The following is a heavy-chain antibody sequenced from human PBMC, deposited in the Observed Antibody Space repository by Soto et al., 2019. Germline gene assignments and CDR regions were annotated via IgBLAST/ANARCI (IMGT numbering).Heavy chain of an antibody. CDR1: GGTLRSSSYY. D-gene: IGHD1-26*01. V-gene: IGHV4-39*01. CDR3: VNKGGSHSDVHAF. J-gene: IGHJ2*01. CDR2: IYYTGST. Sequence: EALSHTNTGSGGTLRSSSYYLCWLRQPPGKGLEWIGSIYYTGSTSYSPSLKRRVTISVDTAKNQVSLKLSAGTAADTALYFFVNKGGSHSDVHAFRGRGT.